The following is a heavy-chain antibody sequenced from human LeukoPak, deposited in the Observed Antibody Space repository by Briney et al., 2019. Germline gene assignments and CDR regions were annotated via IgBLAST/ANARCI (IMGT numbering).Heavy chain of an antibody. CDR3: ARAPATGYSSSWYLY. V-gene: IGHV1-18*01. J-gene: IGHJ4*02. Sequence: ASVKVSCKASGYTFTSYGISWVRQAPGQGLEWMGWISAYNGNTSYAQKLQGRVTMTTDTSTSTAYMELRSLRSDDTAVYYCARAPATGYSSSWYLYWGQGTLVTVSS. CDR1: GYTFTSYG. CDR2: ISAYNGNT. D-gene: IGHD6-13*01.